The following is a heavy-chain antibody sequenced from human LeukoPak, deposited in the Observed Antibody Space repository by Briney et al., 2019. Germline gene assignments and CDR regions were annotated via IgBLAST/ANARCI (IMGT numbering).Heavy chain of an antibody. CDR2: ISSDSNYI. J-gene: IGHJ6*02. CDR3: ARCSHYYGSGSYPELRYYYGMDV. D-gene: IGHD3-10*01. Sequence: SGGSLRLSCAASGFTFSSYSMNWVRQAPGKGLEWVSSISSDSNYIYYADSVKGRFTISRDNAKNSLFLQMNSLGAEDTAVYYCARCSHYYGSGSYPELRYYYGMDVWGQGTTVTVSS. CDR1: GFTFSSYS. V-gene: IGHV3-21*01.